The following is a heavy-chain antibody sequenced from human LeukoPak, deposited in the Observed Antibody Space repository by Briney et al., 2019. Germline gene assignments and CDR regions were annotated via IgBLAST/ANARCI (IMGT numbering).Heavy chain of an antibody. J-gene: IGHJ5*02. V-gene: IGHV3-30*04. Sequence: PGRSLRLSCAASGFTFSSYAMHWVRQAPGKGLEWVAVISYDGSNKYYADSVKGRFTISRDNSKNTLYLQMNSLRAEDTAVYYCARDAVRIAVAGMIDPWGQGTLVTVSS. CDR2: ISYDGSNK. CDR3: ARDAVRIAVAGMIDP. CDR1: GFTFSSYA. D-gene: IGHD6-19*01.